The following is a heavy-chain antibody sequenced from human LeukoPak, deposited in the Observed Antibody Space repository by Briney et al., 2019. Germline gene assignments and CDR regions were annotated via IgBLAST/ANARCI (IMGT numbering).Heavy chain of an antibody. Sequence: GGSLRLSCAASGLTFSSYSMNWVRQAPGKGLEWVSSISSSSSYIYYADSVKGRFTISRDNAKNSLYLQMNSLRAEDTAVYYCARDTYGDYAFDYWGQGTLVTVSS. J-gene: IGHJ4*02. CDR3: ARDTYGDYAFDY. CDR1: GLTFSSYS. CDR2: ISSSSSYI. V-gene: IGHV3-21*01. D-gene: IGHD4-17*01.